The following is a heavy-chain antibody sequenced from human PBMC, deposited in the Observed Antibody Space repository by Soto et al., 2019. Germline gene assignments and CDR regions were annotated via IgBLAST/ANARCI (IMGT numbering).Heavy chain of an antibody. V-gene: IGHV3-9*01. CDR1: GFNFDDHA. D-gene: IGHD1-26*01. CDR2: ISWNSVTI. CDR3: VRSSGSQPRAGWFDP. Sequence: EVQLVESGGGVAQPGWSRRLSCAASGFNFDDHAMHWVRQTPGKGLEWVSGISWNSVTIYYADSIKGRFTISRDNAKRTLYLQMNNLRPADTAMYFCVRSSGSQPRAGWFDPWGQGTLVTVS. J-gene: IGHJ5*02.